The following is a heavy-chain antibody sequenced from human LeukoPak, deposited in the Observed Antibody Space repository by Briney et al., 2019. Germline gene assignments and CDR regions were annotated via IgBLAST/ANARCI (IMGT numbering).Heavy chain of an antibody. CDR2: INPNSGGT. D-gene: IGHD5-18*01. CDR3: ARTYTAMDSFDY. V-gene: IGHV1-2*02. Sequence: ASVKVSCKASGYTLTGYYMHWVRQAPGQGLEWMGWINPNSGGTNYAQKFQGRVTMTRDTSISTAYMELSRLRSDDTAVYYCARTYTAMDSFDYWGQGTLVTVSS. CDR1: GYTLTGYY. J-gene: IGHJ4*02.